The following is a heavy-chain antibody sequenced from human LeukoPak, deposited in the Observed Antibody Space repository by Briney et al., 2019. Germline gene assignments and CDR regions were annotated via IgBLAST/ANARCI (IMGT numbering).Heavy chain of an antibody. Sequence: SETLSLTCAVYGGSFSGYYWSWIRQPPGKGLEWIGEIEHSGSTNYNPSLKSRVTISVDTSKNQFSLKLSSVTAADTAVYYCARDVRNSDSWGQGILVTVSS. CDR1: GGSFSGYY. J-gene: IGHJ4*02. CDR3: ARDVRNSDS. CDR2: IEHSGST. D-gene: IGHD1-14*01. V-gene: IGHV4-34*01.